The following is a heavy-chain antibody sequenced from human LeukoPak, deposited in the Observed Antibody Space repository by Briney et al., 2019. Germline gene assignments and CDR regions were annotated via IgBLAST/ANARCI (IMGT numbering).Heavy chain of an antibody. CDR2: IYYSGST. CDR3: ARGSRITMVRGVPTLDY. J-gene: IGHJ4*02. CDR1: GGSISSSSYY. Sequence: SETLSLTCTVSGGSISSSSYYWGWIRQPPGKGLEWIGSIYYSGSTYYNPSLKSRVTISVDTSKNQFSLKLSSVTAADTAVYYCARGSRITMVRGVPTLDYWGQGTLVTASS. V-gene: IGHV4-39*07. D-gene: IGHD3-10*01.